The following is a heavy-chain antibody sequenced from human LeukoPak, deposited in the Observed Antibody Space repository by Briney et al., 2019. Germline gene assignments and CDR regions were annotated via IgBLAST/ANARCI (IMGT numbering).Heavy chain of an antibody. J-gene: IGHJ4*02. Sequence: GGSLRLSCATSGFTFSSHGMHWVRQAPGQGLEWMGWINANSGGTNYAQKFQGRVTMTRDTSISTAYMELSRLRSDDTAVYYCARSSRYDIWTGYPYWGQGTLVTVSP. CDR3: ARSSRYDIWTGYPY. CDR1: GFTFSSHG. D-gene: IGHD3-9*01. CDR2: INANSGGT. V-gene: IGHV1-2*02.